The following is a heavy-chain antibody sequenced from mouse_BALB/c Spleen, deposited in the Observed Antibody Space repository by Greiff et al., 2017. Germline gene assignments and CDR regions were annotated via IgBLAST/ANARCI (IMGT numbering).Heavy chain of an antibody. CDR1: GFAFSSYD. CDR3: ARGGFGN. V-gene: IGHV5-12-1*01. J-gene: IGHJ3*01. Sequence: EVQVVESGGGLVKPGGSLKLSCAASGFAFSSYDMSWVRQTPEKRLEWVAYISSGGGSTYYPDTVKGRFTISRDNAKNTLYLQMSSLKSEDTAMYYCARGGFGNLGQGTLVTVSA. CDR2: ISSGGGST.